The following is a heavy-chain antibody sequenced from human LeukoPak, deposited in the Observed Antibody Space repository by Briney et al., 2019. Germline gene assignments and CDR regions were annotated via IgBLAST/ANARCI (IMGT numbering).Heavy chain of an antibody. Sequence: GGSLRLSCAASGFTFSSYWMHWVRQAPGKGLVWVSRINSDGRSTSYADSVKGRFTISRDNAKNTLYLQMSSLRAEDTAVYYCARDVTGIAAAGVFDYWGQGILVTVSA. V-gene: IGHV3-74*01. CDR1: GFTFSSYW. CDR2: INSDGRST. J-gene: IGHJ4*02. D-gene: IGHD6-13*01. CDR3: ARDVTGIAAAGVFDY.